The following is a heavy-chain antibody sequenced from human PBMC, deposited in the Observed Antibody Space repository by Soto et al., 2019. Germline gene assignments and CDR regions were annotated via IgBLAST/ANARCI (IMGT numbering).Heavy chain of an antibody. V-gene: IGHV3-53*01. CDR1: GFTVSSNY. Sequence: GESLKISCAASGFTVSSNYMSWVRQAPGKGLEWVSVIYSGGSTYYADSVKGRFTISRDNSKNTLYLQMNSLRAEDTAVYYCARDLDSYGSRDPYYYGMDVWGQGTTVTVSS. CDR3: ARDLDSYGSRDPYYYGMDV. D-gene: IGHD5-18*01. J-gene: IGHJ6*02. CDR2: IYSGGST.